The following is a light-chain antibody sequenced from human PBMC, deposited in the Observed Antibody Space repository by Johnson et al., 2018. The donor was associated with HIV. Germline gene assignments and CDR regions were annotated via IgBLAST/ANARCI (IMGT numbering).Light chain of an antibody. J-gene: IGLJ1*01. Sequence: QAVLTQPPSVSAAPGQRVNISCSGNSSNIENYFVSWYQQLPGAAPRLVIYEDNKRPSGIPDRFSGSRSGTSATLTITGLQTGDEANYYCGTWETSPIPDYVFGTGTKVTVL. V-gene: IGLV1-51*02. CDR1: SSNIENYF. CDR2: EDN. CDR3: GTWETSPIPDYV.